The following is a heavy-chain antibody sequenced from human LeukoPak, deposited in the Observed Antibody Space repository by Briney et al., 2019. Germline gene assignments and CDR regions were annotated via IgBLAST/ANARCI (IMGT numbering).Heavy chain of an antibody. J-gene: IGHJ4*02. D-gene: IGHD5-18*01. CDR3: ARGRGTQLWLLVDY. CDR2: ISYDGSNK. V-gene: IGHV3-30-3*01. Sequence: PGGSLRLSCAASGFTFSSHAMHWVRQAPGKGLEWVAIISYDGSNKYYADSVKGRFIISRDNSKNTLYLQMNSLRAEDTAVYYCARGRGTQLWLLVDYWGQGTLVTVSS. CDR1: GFTFSSHA.